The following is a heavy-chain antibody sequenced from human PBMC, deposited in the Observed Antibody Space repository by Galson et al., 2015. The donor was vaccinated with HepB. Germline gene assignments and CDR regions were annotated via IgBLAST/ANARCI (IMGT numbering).Heavy chain of an antibody. V-gene: IGHV3-53*04. J-gene: IGHJ5*02. Sequence: SLRLSCAASGFTVSSNYMSWVRQAPGKGLEWVSVIYSGGSTYYADSVKGRFTISRHNSKNTLYLQMNSLRAEDTAVYYCARDRAMVTGWFDPWGQGTLVTVSS. CDR3: ARDRAMVTGWFDP. D-gene: IGHD5-18*01. CDR1: GFTVSSNY. CDR2: IYSGGST.